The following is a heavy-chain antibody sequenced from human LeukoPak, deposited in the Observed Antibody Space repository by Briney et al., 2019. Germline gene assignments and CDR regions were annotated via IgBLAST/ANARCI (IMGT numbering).Heavy chain of an antibody. D-gene: IGHD3-3*02. J-gene: IGHJ5*02. Sequence: SDTLSLTCTGCGCTISSSSYYWDWIRQAPGKGLEWMGNINHDRSTYYIASLKSRVTMSVDTSKNQFSLKLTSLTAADTAVYYCARHPSALNWFDTWGQGILVTVSS. CDR3: ARHPSALNWFDT. V-gene: IGHV4-39*01. CDR1: GCTISSSSYY. CDR2: INHDRST.